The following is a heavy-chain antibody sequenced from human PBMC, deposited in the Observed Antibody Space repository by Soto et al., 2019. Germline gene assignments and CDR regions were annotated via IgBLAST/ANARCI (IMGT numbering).Heavy chain of an antibody. Sequence: ASVKVSCKASGYTFTSYDMHWVRQATGQGLEWMGWVNPNSGDTDYAQKFQGRVTMTSSTSISTAYMELSSLRSEDTAVYYCARMRFLAEGFGIWGQGTMVTVSS. D-gene: IGHD2-21*01. CDR3: ARMRFLAEGFGI. CDR1: GYTFTSYD. CDR2: VNPNSGDT. V-gene: IGHV1-8*01. J-gene: IGHJ3*02.